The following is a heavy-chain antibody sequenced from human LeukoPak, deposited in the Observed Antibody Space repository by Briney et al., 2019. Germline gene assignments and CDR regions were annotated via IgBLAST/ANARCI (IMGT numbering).Heavy chain of an antibody. Sequence: GGSLRLSCAASGFTFSSYAMSWVRQAPGKGLEWVSAISGSGGSTYYADSVKGRFTISRDNSKNTLYLQMNSLRAEGTAVYYCAKDLWSSSSGRGDYWGQGTLVTVSS. D-gene: IGHD6-6*01. CDR2: ISGSGGST. J-gene: IGHJ4*02. CDR3: AKDLWSSSSGRGDY. V-gene: IGHV3-23*01. CDR1: GFTFSSYA.